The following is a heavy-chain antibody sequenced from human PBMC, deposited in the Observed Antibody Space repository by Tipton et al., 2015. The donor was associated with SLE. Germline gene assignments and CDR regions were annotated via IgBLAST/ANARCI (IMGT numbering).Heavy chain of an antibody. V-gene: IGHV4-4*08. D-gene: IGHD3-10*01. CDR1: GGSISSYY. CDR2: IHNSGST. Sequence: LRLSCTVSGGSISSYYWSWIRQSPGKGLEWIGYIHNSGSTNYNPSLQSRVTMSVDTSKKQFSLKLRSVTAADTALYYCASGAYGSENSYLGGWFDPWGQGTLVTVSS. J-gene: IGHJ5*02. CDR3: ASGAYGSENSYLGGWFDP.